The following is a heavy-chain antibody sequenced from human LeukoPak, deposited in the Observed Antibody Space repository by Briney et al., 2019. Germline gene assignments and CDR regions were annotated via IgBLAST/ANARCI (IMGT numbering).Heavy chain of an antibody. CDR3: ARGIADSTGYYYVDY. CDR1: GDSVSSNSPT. V-gene: IGHV6-1*01. D-gene: IGHD3-22*01. CDR2: TYYRSKWSN. J-gene: IGHJ4*02. Sequence: SQTLSLTCGISGDSVSSNSPTWNWIRQSPSRGLEWLGRTYYRSKWSNDYAVSVKSRITINPDTSKNQFSLQLNSVTPEDTAVYYCARGIADSTGYYYVDYWGQGTLVTVSS.